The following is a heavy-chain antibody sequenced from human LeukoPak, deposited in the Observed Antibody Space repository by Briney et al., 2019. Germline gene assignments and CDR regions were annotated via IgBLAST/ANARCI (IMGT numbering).Heavy chain of an antibody. Sequence: GGSLRLSCAASGFTFSSYWMSWVRQAPEKGLEWVANINQGGSEKYYVDSVRGRFTISRDNAKNSLYLQMNSLRADDTAVYYCARDVTALDSWGQGTLVTVSS. J-gene: IGHJ4*02. V-gene: IGHV3-7*01. CDR2: INQGGSEK. CDR3: ARDVTALDS. CDR1: GFTFSSYW. D-gene: IGHD2-2*01.